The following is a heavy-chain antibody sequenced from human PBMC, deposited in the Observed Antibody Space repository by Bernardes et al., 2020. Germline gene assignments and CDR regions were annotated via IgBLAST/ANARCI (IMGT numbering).Heavy chain of an antibody. CDR1: GGSISSGGYY. J-gene: IGHJ5*02. CDR2: IYYSGST. V-gene: IGHV4-31*03. D-gene: IGHD3-16*01. Sequence: SETLSLTCTVSGGSISSGGYYWSWLRQHPGKGLEWIGYIYYSGSTYYNPSLKSRVTISVDTSKNQFSLKLSSVTAADTAVYYCARSEPSMITGGEGWFDPWGQGTLVTVSS. CDR3: ARSEPSMITGGEGWFDP.